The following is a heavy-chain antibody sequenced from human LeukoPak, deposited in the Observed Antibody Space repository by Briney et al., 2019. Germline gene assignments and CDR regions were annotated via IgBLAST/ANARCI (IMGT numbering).Heavy chain of an antibody. CDR1: GYTFTSYG. CDR3: AIVFVSNDYGSGAKRGRGPVNWFDP. Sequence: ASVKVSCEASGYTFTSYGISWVRQAPGQGLEWMGWISACNGSTNYAQKLQGRVTMTTDTSTSTAYMELRSLRSDDTAVYYCAIVFVSNDYGSGAKRGRGPVNWFDPWGQGTLVTVSS. V-gene: IGHV1-18*01. CDR2: ISACNGST. D-gene: IGHD3-10*01. J-gene: IGHJ5*02.